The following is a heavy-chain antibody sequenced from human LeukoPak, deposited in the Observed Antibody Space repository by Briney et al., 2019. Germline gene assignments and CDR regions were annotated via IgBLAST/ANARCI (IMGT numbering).Heavy chain of an antibody. CDR1: GGSISSGSYY. CDR2: IYTSGST. CDR3: ARDPSLWEQWPYFDY. D-gene: IGHD6-19*01. J-gene: IGHJ4*02. V-gene: IGHV4-61*02. Sequence: SETLSLTCTVSGGSISSGSYYWSWIRQPAGKGLEWIGRIYTSGSTNYNPSLRSRVTISVDTSKNQFSLKLSSVTAADTAVYYCARDPSLWEQWPYFDYWGQGTLVTVSS.